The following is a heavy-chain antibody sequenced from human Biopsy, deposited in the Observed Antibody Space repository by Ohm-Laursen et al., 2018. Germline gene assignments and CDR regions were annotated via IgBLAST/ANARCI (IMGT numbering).Heavy chain of an antibody. Sequence: ASVKVSCKSSGYTFTSYHVHWVRQAPGQGLEWMGWINAKTGDTNYAQKFQGRVTMTRDTSISTAYVDLSSLRSDDTAVYYCTRGGYYYDSLAYYYWFDPWGQGTLVTVSS. V-gene: IGHV1-2*02. D-gene: IGHD3-22*01. CDR1: GYTFTSYH. J-gene: IGHJ5*02. CDR3: TRGGYYYDSLAYYYWFDP. CDR2: INAKTGDT.